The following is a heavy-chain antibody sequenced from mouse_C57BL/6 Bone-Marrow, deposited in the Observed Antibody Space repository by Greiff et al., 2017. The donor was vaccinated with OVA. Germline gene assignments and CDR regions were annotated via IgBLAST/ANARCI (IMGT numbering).Heavy chain of an antibody. CDR1: GYTFTSYW. D-gene: IGHD1-1*01. CDR3: ARENYYGSSYRWFAY. CDR2: IDPSDSNT. J-gene: IGHJ3*01. Sequence: QVQLQQPGAELVKPGASVKLSCKASGYTFTSYWRQWVKQRPGQGLEWIGEIDPSDSNTNYNQKFKGKATLTVDTSSSTAYMQLSSLTSEDSAVYYCARENYYGSSYRWFAYWGQGTLVTVSA. V-gene: IGHV1-50*01.